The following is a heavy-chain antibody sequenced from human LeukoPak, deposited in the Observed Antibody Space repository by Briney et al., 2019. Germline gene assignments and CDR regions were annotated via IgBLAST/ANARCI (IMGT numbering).Heavy chain of an antibody. CDR3: ARVTYYYGSGSYCGDFGTVNY. Sequence: PGGSLRLSCAASGFTFSSYEMNWVRQAPGKGLEWVSYISSSGSTIYYADSVKGRFTIYRDNAKNSLYLQMNSLRAEDTAVYYCARVTYYYGSGSYCGDFGTVNYWGQGTLVTVSS. D-gene: IGHD3-10*01. CDR1: GFTFSSYE. CDR2: ISSSGSTI. V-gene: IGHV3-48*03. J-gene: IGHJ4*02.